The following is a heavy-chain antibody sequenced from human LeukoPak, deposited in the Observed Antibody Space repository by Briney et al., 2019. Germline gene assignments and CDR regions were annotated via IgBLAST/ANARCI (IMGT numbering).Heavy chain of an antibody. D-gene: IGHD5-12*01. J-gene: IGHJ4*02. CDR3: ARDLGGYDPFDY. V-gene: IGHV4-59*01. Sequence: PSETLSLTCTVSGGSISSYYWSWIRQPPGKGLEWIGYIYYSGSTNYNPSLKSRVTISVDTSKNQFSLKLSSVTAAGTAVYYCARDLGGYDPFDYWGQGTLVTVSS. CDR2: IYYSGST. CDR1: GGSISSYY.